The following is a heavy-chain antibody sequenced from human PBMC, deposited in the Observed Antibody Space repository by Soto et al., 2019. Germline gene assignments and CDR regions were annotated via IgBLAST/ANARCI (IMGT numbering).Heavy chain of an antibody. J-gene: IGHJ4*02. D-gene: IGHD3-10*01. CDR1: GFTFSSYW. CDR2: INSDGSGT. Sequence: PGGSLRLSCAASGFTFSSYWMHWVRQAPGKGLVWVSRINSDGSGTSYADSVKGRFTISRDNAKNTLYLQMNSLRAEDTAVYYCASLDMVRGVIPTFDYWGQGTLVTVSS. CDR3: ASLDMVRGVIPTFDY. V-gene: IGHV3-74*01.